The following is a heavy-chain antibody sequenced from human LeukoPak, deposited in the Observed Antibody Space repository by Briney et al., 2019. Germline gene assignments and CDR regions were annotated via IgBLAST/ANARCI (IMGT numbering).Heavy chain of an antibody. Sequence: PSETLSLTCTVSGGSISSGSYYWGWLRQPAGKGLEWIGRIYTSGSTNYNPSLKSRVTISVDTSKNQFSLKLSSVTAADTAVYYCAHTATLYYYYYMDVWGKGTTVTVSS. J-gene: IGHJ6*03. CDR3: AHTATLYYYYYMDV. CDR1: GGSISSGSYY. V-gene: IGHV4-61*02. D-gene: IGHD5-18*01. CDR2: IYTSGST.